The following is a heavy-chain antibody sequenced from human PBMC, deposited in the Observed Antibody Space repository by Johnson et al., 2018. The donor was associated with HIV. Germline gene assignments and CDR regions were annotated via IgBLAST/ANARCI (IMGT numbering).Heavy chain of an antibody. CDR1: GFTVSSNY. D-gene: IGHD1-26*01. V-gene: IGHV3-53*01. J-gene: IGHJ3*02. CDR2: IYSGGST. Sequence: VQLVESGGGLIQPGGSLRLSCAASGFTVSSNYMSWVRQAPGKGLEWVSVIYSGGSTYYADSVKGRFTISSDNAKKSLYLQMNSLRAEDTALYYCAKGHWELLGGGDAFDIWGQGTMVTVSS. CDR3: AKGHWELLGGGDAFDI.